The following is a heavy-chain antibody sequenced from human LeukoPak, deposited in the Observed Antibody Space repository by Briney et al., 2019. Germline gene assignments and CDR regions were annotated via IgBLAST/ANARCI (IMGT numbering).Heavy chain of an antibody. D-gene: IGHD2/OR15-2a*01. CDR1: GFTFSSYG. CDR3: ARAVIDDPDYYYYGMDV. J-gene: IGHJ6*04. V-gene: IGHV3-33*01. CDR2: IWYDGSNK. Sequence: GGSLRLSCAASGFTFSSYGMHWVRQAPGKGLEWVAVIWYDGSNKYYADSVKGRFTISRDNSKNTLYLQTNSLRAEDTAVYYCARAVIDDPDYYYYGMDVWGKGTTVTVSS.